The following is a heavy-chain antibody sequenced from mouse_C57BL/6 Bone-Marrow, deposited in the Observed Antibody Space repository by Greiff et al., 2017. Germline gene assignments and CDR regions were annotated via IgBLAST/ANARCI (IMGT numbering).Heavy chain of an antibody. CDR1: GYTFTSYW. Sequence: EVQLQQSGTVLARPGASVKMSCKTSGYTFTSYWMHWVKQRPGQGLEWIGAIYPGNGDTSYNQKFKGKAKLTADTSASTSYMELSSLTNEDSAVYYCTRVSYDGYPFAYWGQGTLVTVSA. J-gene: IGHJ3*01. D-gene: IGHD2-3*01. V-gene: IGHV1-5*01. CDR2: IYPGNGDT. CDR3: TRVSYDGYPFAY.